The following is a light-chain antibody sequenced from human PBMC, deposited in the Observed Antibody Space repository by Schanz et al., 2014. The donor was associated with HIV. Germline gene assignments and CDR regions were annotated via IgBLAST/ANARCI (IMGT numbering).Light chain of an antibody. V-gene: IGLV2-23*01. CDR1: SSDVGSYNH. CDR3: CSYAGSSTNWV. Sequence: QSALTQPASVSGSPGQSITISCTGTSSDVGSYNHVSWYQQHPGKAPKLMIYEGNKRPSGISNRFSGSKSGNTASLTISGLQAEDEADYYCCSYAGSSTNWVFGGGTKLTVL. J-gene: IGLJ3*02. CDR2: EGN.